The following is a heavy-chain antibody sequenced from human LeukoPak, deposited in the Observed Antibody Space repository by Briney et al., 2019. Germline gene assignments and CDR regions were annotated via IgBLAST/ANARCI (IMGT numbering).Heavy chain of an antibody. Sequence: GGSLRLSCAASGFTFSDYYMSWIRQAPGKGREWVSYISGSSSYTTYADSVKGRFTISRDNAKNSLYLQMNSLRAEDTAVYYCARRVAAAGYYFDYWGQGTLVTVSS. CDR3: ARRVAAAGYYFDY. CDR2: ISGSSSYT. D-gene: IGHD6-13*01. J-gene: IGHJ4*02. CDR1: GFTFSDYY. V-gene: IGHV3-11*06.